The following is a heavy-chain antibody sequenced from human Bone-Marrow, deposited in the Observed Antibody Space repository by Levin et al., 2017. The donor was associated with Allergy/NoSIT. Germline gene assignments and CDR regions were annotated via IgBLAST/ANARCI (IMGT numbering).Heavy chain of an antibody. V-gene: IGHV3-66*02. J-gene: IGHJ6*03. D-gene: IGHD3-9*01. CDR1: GLTVSDNY. Sequence: GGSLRLSCSASGLTVSDNYMTWVRQPPGKGLEWISLMFAGGATYYADSVKGRFTVSRDTSKNTFYLQMTSLRPDDTAVYFCTRTIYTVLNTYMDVWGKGTMVTVSS. CDR2: MFAGGAT. CDR3: TRTIYTVLNTYMDV.